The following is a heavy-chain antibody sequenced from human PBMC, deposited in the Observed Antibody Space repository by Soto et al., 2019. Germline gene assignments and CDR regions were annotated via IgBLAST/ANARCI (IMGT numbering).Heavy chain of an antibody. CDR3: ARVIAVAVAVDY. Sequence: EVQLVESGGGLVQPGGSLRLSCAASGFTFSSYSMNWVRQAPGKGLEWVSSISSSSSYIYYADSVKGRFTISRDNAKNSLYLQMNSLRVEDTAVYYCARVIAVAVAVDYWGQGTLVTVSS. D-gene: IGHD6-19*01. J-gene: IGHJ4*02. CDR2: ISSSSSYI. CDR1: GFTFSSYS. V-gene: IGHV3-21*01.